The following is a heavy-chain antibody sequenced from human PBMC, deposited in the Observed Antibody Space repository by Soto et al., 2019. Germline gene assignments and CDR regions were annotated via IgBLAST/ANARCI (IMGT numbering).Heavy chain of an antibody. CDR3: ARRSYGSGVDL. CDR2: IFYSGGT. V-gene: IGHV4-39*01. D-gene: IGHD3-10*01. CDR1: GGSIFGDDYY. Sequence: SETLSLTCTVSGGSIFGDDYYWSWLRQTPGKGLEWIVNIFYSGGTHYNASFRSRVSISVDSSKNQLSLKVTSVTAADTAVYYCARRSYGSGVDLWGRGTLVTVSS. J-gene: IGHJ5*02.